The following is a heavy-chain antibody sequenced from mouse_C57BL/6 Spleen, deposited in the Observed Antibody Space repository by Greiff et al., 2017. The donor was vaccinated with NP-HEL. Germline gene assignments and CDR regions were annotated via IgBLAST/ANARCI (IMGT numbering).Heavy chain of an antibody. D-gene: IGHD1-1*02. CDR2: ISYDGSN. V-gene: IGHV3-6*01. J-gene: IGHJ4*01. CDR1: GYSITSGYY. CDR3: ARSSWYPYAMDY. Sequence: VQLKESGPGLVKPSQSLSLTCSVTGYSITSGYYWNWILQFPGNKLEWMGYISYDGSNNYNPSLKNRISITRDTSKNQFFLKLNSVTTEDTATYYCARSSWYPYAMDYWGQGTSGTVSS.